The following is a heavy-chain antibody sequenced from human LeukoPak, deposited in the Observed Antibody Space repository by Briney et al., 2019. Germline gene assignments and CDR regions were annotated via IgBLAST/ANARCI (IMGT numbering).Heavy chain of an antibody. D-gene: IGHD3-10*02. CDR1: GFTFSHYA. V-gene: IGHV3-66*04. CDR2: IYSGGST. Sequence: GGSLRLSCAASGFTFSHYAMHWVRQAPGKGLEWVSVIYSGGSTYYADSVKGRFTISRDNSKNTLYLQMNSLRAEDTAMYYCKRQPLMQLFGVTDLWGRGILVTVSS. CDR3: KRQPLMQLFGVTDL. J-gene: IGHJ2*01.